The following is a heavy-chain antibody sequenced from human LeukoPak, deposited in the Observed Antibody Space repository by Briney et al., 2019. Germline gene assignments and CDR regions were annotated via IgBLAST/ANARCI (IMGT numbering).Heavy chain of an antibody. CDR2: IYHSGTT. D-gene: IGHD6-13*01. V-gene: IGHV4-38-2*02. CDR1: GYSISSGYY. J-gene: IGHJ4*02. CDR3: AKEGGYYTSSWFMDF. Sequence: SETLSLTCTVSGYSISSGYYWGWIRQPPGKGLEWIGSIYHSGTTNYNPSLQRRLRISVDTSRNTFSLTLTSVTAADTAVYYCAKEGGYYTSSWFMDFWGQGTLVTVSS.